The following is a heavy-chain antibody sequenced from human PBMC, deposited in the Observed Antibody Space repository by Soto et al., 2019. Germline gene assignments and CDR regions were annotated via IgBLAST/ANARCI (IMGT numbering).Heavy chain of an antibody. V-gene: IGHV4-59*12. CDR2: INYSGST. J-gene: IGHJ6*02. CDR1: GGSISSYY. Sequence: PSETLSLTCTVSGGSISSYYWSWIRQPPGKGLEWIGEINYSGSTNYNPSLKSRVTISVDTSKNQFSLKLSSVTAADTAVYYCARGGGDCTNGVCRYYYYGMDVWGQGTTVTVSS. CDR3: ARGGGDCTNGVCRYYYYGMDV. D-gene: IGHD2-8*01.